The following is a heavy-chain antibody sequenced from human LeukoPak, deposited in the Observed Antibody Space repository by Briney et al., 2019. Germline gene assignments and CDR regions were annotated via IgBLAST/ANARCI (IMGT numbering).Heavy chain of an antibody. J-gene: IGHJ4*02. CDR1: GFTFKLYW. CDR3: AREGPDYGDYVLDY. CDR2: INDDGSDT. D-gene: IGHD4-17*01. Sequence: GGSLRLSCAASGFTFKLYWMHWVRQVPGKRPVWVSRINDDGSDTVYADSVRGRFTISRDNSKNTLYLQMNSLRAEDTAVYYCAREGPDYGDYVLDYWGQGTLVTVSS. V-gene: IGHV3-74*01.